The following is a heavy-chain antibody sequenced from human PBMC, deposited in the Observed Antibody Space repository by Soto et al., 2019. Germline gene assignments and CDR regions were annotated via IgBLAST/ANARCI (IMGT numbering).Heavy chain of an antibody. CDR3: ARVGVAAHY. J-gene: IGHJ4*02. CDR1: GFTFSSYA. CDR2: ISYDGSNK. Sequence: QVQLVESGGGVVQPGRSLRLSCAASGFTFSSYAMHWVRQAPGKGLEWVAVISYDGSNKYYADSVKGRFTISRDNSKNTLYLQRNSLRAEDTAVYYCARVGVAAHYWGQGTLVTVSS. V-gene: IGHV3-30-3*01. D-gene: IGHD2-15*01.